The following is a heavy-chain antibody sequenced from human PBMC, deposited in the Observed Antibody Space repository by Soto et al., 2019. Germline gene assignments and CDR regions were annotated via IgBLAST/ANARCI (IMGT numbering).Heavy chain of an antibody. J-gene: IGHJ4*02. CDR3: ARALIPLVGATDY. Sequence: PGGSLRLSCAASGFTFSSYSMNWVRQAPGKGLEWVPSISSSSSTIYYADSVKGRFTISRDNAKNSLYLQMNSLRDEDTAVYYCARALIPLVGATDYWGQGTLVTVSS. CDR2: ISSSSSTI. V-gene: IGHV3-48*02. D-gene: IGHD1-26*01. CDR1: GFTFSSYS.